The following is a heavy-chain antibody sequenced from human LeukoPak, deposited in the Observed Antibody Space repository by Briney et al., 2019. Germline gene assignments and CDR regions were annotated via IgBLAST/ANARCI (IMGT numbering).Heavy chain of an antibody. CDR3: TRTCVSTTCATQYDLHV. Sequence: GGSLRLFYAASGFTFSVCTMRSVRQASGKGLEWVGRIRSKATSYATGYGASVKGRFTISRDDPHNTAYQQMNRLKTEDTAVYYCTRTCVSTTCATQYDLHVLRRGTTVTVSS. CDR2: IRSKATSYAT. V-gene: IGHV3-73*01. CDR1: GFTFSVCT. J-gene: IGHJ6*03. D-gene: IGHD2-2*01.